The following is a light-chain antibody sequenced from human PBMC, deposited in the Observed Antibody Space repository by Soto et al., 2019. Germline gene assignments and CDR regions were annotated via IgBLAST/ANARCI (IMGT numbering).Light chain of an antibody. CDR2: GAS. V-gene: IGKV3-15*01. Sequence: EIVMTQSPATLSVSPGETATLSCRASQSVGSAVAWYQHKPGQAPRLLIVGASIRATGVPGRFSGGGSVTEFTLTISSLQYEDFAVYYCQQYKNWPPLTFGGGTTVEIK. CDR1: QSVGSA. J-gene: IGKJ4*01. CDR3: QQYKNWPPLT.